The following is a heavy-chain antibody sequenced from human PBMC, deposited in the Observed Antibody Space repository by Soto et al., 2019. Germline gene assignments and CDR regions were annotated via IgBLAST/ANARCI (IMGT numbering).Heavy chain of an antibody. V-gene: IGHV3-30*18. Sequence: QVQLVESGGGVVQPGRSLRLSCAASGFTFSSYGMHWVRQAPGKGLEWVALISYDGSNKYYADSVKGRFTISRDNSKNTLYLEMNSLRAEDTAVYYCAKEIWRGPMAFWGQGTTVTVSS. D-gene: IGHD3-3*01. J-gene: IGHJ6*02. CDR2: ISYDGSNK. CDR1: GFTFSSYG. CDR3: AKEIWRGPMAF.